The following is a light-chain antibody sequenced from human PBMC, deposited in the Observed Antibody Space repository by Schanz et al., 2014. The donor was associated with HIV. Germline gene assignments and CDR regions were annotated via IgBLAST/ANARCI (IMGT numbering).Light chain of an antibody. V-gene: IGKV3-20*01. CDR2: GAS. Sequence: EIVLTQSPGTLSLSLGERATLSCRASQRVSSYLAWYHQKPGQAPRLLIYGASTRATGIPDRFSGSGSETDFTLTITRLETEDFAVYYCQQYDSSPYTFGRGTKLEI. CDR1: QRVSSY. CDR3: QQYDSSPYT. J-gene: IGKJ2*01.